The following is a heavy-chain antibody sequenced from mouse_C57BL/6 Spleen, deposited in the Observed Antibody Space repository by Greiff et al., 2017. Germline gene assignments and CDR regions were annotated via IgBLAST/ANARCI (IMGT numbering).Heavy chain of an antibody. V-gene: IGHV1-61*01. CDR3: ARDDYGSSYFDY. CDR2: IYPSDSET. CDR1: GYTFTSYW. J-gene: IGHJ2*01. D-gene: IGHD1-1*01. Sequence: QVQLQQPGAELVRPGSSVKLSCKASGYTFTSYWMDWVKQRPGQGLEWIGNIYPSDSETHYNQKFKDKATLTVDKSSSTAYMQLSSLTSEDSAVYYCARDDYGSSYFDYWGQGTTLTVSS.